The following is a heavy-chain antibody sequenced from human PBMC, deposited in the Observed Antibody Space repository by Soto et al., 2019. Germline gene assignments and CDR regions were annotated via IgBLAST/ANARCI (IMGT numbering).Heavy chain of an antibody. CDR3: ARGYYDILTGYSPVDY. Sequence: SETLSLTCTVSGGSISSSSYYWGWIRQPPGKGLEWIGSIYYSGSTYYNPSLKSRVTISVDMSKNQFSLKLSSVTAADTAVYYCARGYYDILTGYSPVDYWGQGTLVTVSS. CDR2: IYYSGST. V-gene: IGHV4-39*01. D-gene: IGHD3-9*01. CDR1: GGSISSSSYY. J-gene: IGHJ4*02.